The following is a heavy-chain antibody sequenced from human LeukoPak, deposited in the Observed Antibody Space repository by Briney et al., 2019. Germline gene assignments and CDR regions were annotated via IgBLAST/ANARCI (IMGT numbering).Heavy chain of an antibody. CDR1: GGTFSSYA. V-gene: IGHV1-69*11. CDR2: IIPILGTA. D-gene: IGHD3-22*01. Sequence: SVKVSCKASGGTFSSYAISWVRQAPGQGLEWMGRIIPILGTANYAQKFQGRATITTDESTSTAYMELSSLRSEDTAVYYCARDGKYYYDSSGYSSIDYWGQGTLVTVSS. J-gene: IGHJ4*02. CDR3: ARDGKYYYDSSGYSSIDY.